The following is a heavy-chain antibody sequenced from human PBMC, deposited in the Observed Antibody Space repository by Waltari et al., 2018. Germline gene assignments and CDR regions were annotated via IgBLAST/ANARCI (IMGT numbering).Heavy chain of an antibody. J-gene: IGHJ4*02. CDR1: GYPLTELS. D-gene: IGHD1-26*01. CDR3: ATGRWERPFEY. Sequence: QVYLVQSGTEVTKPGAAVTLSCKLSGYPLTELSSHWVRQAPGKGLEWIGDLYPEDGKTTYAQKFQGRVTLTEDTSTDTAYMDLSSLRSDDTAVYYCATGRWERPFEYWGQGTVVTVSS. CDR2: LYPEDGKT. V-gene: IGHV1-24*01.